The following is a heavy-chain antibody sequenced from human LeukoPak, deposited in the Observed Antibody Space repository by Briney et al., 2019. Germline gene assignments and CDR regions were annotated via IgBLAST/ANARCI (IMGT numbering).Heavy chain of an antibody. D-gene: IGHD2-2*01. J-gene: IGHJ6*02. CDR2: ISGSGGST. Sequence: GGSLRLSCAASGFTFSSYGMHWVRQAPGKGLEWVSAISGSGGSTYYADSVKGRFTISRDNSKNTLYLQMNSLRAEDTAVYYCAKNRICSSTSCYRGLYYYYGMDVWGQGTTVTVSS. CDR1: GFTFSSYG. CDR3: AKNRICSSTSCYRGLYYYYGMDV. V-gene: IGHV3-23*01.